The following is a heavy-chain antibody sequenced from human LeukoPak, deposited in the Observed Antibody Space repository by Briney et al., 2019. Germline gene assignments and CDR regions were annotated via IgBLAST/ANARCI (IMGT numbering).Heavy chain of an antibody. V-gene: IGHV4-59*01. Sequence: EPLSLPCSVWGPSISRYYWRWIRQPRGRGVEWVGYIYYSCDTNHNPSLKSRVTISVDMSKNQFSLKLRSVTAADTAVYYCARGRITMIVVDYFDYWGQGTLVTVSS. D-gene: IGHD3-22*01. J-gene: IGHJ4*02. CDR2: IYYSCDT. CDR1: GPSISRYY. CDR3: ARGRITMIVVDYFDY.